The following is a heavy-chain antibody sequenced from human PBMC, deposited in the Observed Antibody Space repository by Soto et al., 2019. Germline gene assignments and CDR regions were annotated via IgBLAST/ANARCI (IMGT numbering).Heavy chain of an antibody. V-gene: IGHV4-39*02. J-gene: IGHJ4*02. D-gene: IGHD3-16*01. CDR2: IYYSENT. CDR3: GTDPPYVPLDH. CDR1: GVSISSSSNH. Sequence: ETLSRTCTVSGVSISSSSNHLGWIRQPPGKGLEWIGNIYYSENTYYNPSLKSRVTISVDTSKNQFSLRLTSVTAADTAVYYCGTDPPYVPLDHGGQGTLVPVSS.